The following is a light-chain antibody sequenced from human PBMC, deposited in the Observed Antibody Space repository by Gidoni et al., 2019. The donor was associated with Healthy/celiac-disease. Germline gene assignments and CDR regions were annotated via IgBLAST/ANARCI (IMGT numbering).Light chain of an antibody. CDR2: GKT. CDR3: NSRDSSGNHLRV. Sequence: SSELTQDPAVSVALGQTVRITCQGDSLRSYYASWYQQKPGQAPVLVIYGKTTGPSGIPDRFSGSSSGNTASLTITGAQAEDEADYYCNSRDSSGNHLRVFGGGTKLTVL. V-gene: IGLV3-19*01. J-gene: IGLJ3*02. CDR1: SLRSYY.